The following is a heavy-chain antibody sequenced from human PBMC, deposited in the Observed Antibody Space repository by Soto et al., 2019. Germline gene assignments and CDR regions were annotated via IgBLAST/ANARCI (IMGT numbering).Heavy chain of an antibody. D-gene: IGHD5-18*01. J-gene: IGHJ4*02. CDR1: GYTFTSYA. CDR3: ARETAMALPAA. CDR2: INPYNGKT. Sequence: QVQLVQSGTEVKKPGASVKVSCKASGYTFTSYAISWVRQAPGQGLEWMGWINPYNGKTNYAQKLRGRDTTTTDTSTSTAYRELRSLRSGATAVYYCARETAMALPAAWGQGTLVTVSS. V-gene: IGHV1-18*01.